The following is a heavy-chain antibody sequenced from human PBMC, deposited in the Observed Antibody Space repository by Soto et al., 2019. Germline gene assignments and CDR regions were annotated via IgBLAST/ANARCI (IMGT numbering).Heavy chain of an antibody. J-gene: IGHJ4*02. V-gene: IGHV1-69*13. CDR1: GGTFSSYG. Sequence: SVKVSCKVLGGTFSSYGITWVRQAPGQGLERMGGIIPILGTSNYAQKFQGRVTISADESTSTAYMYLSSLRSEDTAGYYCAGVTSGYYSFDYWGQGTLVTVSS. CDR3: AGVTSGYYSFDY. D-gene: IGHD3-22*01. CDR2: IIPILGTS.